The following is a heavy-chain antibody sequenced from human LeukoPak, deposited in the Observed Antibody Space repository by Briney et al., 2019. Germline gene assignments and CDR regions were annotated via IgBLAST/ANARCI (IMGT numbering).Heavy chain of an antibody. CDR1: GYTFTSYY. Sequence: ASVKVSCKASGYTFTSYYMHWVRQAPGQGLEWMGIINPSGGSTSYAQKFQGRVTMTGDTSTSTVYMELSSLRSEDTAVYYCARDPAYYYDSSGYPRYYFDYWGQGTLVTVSS. V-gene: IGHV1-46*01. D-gene: IGHD3-22*01. J-gene: IGHJ4*02. CDR3: ARDPAYYYDSSGYPRYYFDY. CDR2: INPSGGST.